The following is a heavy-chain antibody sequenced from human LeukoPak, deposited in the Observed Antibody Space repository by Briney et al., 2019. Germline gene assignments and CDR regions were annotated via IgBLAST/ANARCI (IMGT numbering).Heavy chain of an antibody. CDR2: IYHSGST. V-gene: IGHV4-38-2*02. Sequence: SSETLSLTCTVSGYSISSGYYWGWIRQPPGKGLEWIGSIYHSGSTYYNPSLKSRVTISVDTSKNQFSLKLSSVTAADTAVYYCARRYYDFWSGYITYFDYWGQGTLVTVSS. CDR3: ARRYYDFWSGYITYFDY. D-gene: IGHD3-3*01. J-gene: IGHJ4*02. CDR1: GYSISSGYY.